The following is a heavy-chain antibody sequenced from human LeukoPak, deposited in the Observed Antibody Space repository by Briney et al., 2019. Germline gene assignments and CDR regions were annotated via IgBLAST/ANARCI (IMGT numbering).Heavy chain of an antibody. V-gene: IGHV3-21*05. CDR3: ARDHYDILTGFDY. D-gene: IGHD3-9*01. Sequence: PGGSLRLSCAASGYTFSSYSMNWVRQAPGKGLEWVSYISSSSSYTNYADSVKGRFTISRDNAKNSLYLQMNSLRAEDTAVYYCARDHYDILTGFDYWGQGTLVTVSS. J-gene: IGHJ4*02. CDR2: ISSSSSYT. CDR1: GYTFSSYS.